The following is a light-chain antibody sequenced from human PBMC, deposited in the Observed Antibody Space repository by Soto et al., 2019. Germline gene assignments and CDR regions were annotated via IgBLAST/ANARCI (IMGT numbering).Light chain of an antibody. V-gene: IGKV3-15*01. CDR1: QSVSSN. J-gene: IGKJ2*01. CDR3: QQYNSWPPVYT. Sequence: EIVMTQSPATLSVSPGERATLSCRASQSVSSNYLAWYQQKPGQAPRLLIYGASTRATGVPARFSGSGSGTEFTLTITSLQSEDLAVYYCQQYNSWPPVYTFGQGTKLVI. CDR2: GAS.